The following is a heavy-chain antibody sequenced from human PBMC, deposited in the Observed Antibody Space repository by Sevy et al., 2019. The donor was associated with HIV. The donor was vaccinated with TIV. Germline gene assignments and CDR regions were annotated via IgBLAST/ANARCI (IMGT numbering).Heavy chain of an antibody. CDR2: FDPEDGET. V-gene: IGHV1-24*01. Sequence: ASVKVSCKVSGYIFTELSMHWVRQAPGKGLEWMGGFDPEDGETIYAQKFQGRVTMTDDTSTDTAYMDLSSLRSEDTAVYYCATDFVLLKGRYYDSSGYYLHYWGQGTLVTVSS. CDR1: GYIFTELS. D-gene: IGHD3-22*01. J-gene: IGHJ4*02. CDR3: ATDFVLLKGRYYDSSGYYLHY.